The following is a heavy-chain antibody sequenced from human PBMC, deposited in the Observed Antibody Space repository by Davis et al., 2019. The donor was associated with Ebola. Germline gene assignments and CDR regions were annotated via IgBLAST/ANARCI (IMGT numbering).Heavy chain of an antibody. Sequence: MPGGSLRLSCGVSGDSISSTNWWSWVRQPPGKGLEWIGEVYHSGSTNYNPSLKSRVTISVDESKNQFSLKLRSVSAADTAIYYCASATLAIPGASFNYAMDVWGQGTTATVSS. CDR1: GDSISSTNW. CDR3: ASATLAIPGASFNYAMDV. D-gene: IGHD5-12*01. J-gene: IGHJ6*02. CDR2: VYHSGST. V-gene: IGHV4-4*02.